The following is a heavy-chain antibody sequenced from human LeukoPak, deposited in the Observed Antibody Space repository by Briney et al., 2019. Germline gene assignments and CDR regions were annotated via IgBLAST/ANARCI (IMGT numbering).Heavy chain of an antibody. D-gene: IGHD1-26*01. Sequence: GGSLRLSCAASGFTFSSYSMNWVRQAPGKGLEWVSSISSSSSYIYYADSVKGRFTISRDNAKNSLYLQMNSLRAEDTAVYYCARDLSGSYSPYFDYWGQGTLVTVSS. CDR2: ISSSSSYI. CDR1: GFTFSSYS. CDR3: ARDLSGSYSPYFDY. J-gene: IGHJ4*02. V-gene: IGHV3-21*01.